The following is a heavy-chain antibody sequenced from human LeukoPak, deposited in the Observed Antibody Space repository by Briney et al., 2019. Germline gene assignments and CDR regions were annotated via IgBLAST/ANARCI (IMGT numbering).Heavy chain of an antibody. Sequence: SETLSLTCTVSGGSISSFYWSWIRQPPGKGLEYIGYISYSGTTSYNPSLKRRVTISVDTSKNEFSLQLTSVTAAGTAVYYCARDKGLPLAFDIWGQGTMVTVSS. CDR1: GGSISSFY. J-gene: IGHJ3*02. D-gene: IGHD5/OR15-5a*01. V-gene: IGHV4-59*01. CDR2: ISYSGTT. CDR3: ARDKGLPLAFDI.